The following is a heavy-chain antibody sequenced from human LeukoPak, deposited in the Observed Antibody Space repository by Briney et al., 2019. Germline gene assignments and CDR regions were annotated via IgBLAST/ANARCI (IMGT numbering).Heavy chain of an antibody. CDR1: GGSISSSSYY. CDR2: IYYSGST. Sequence: SETLSLTCTVSGGSISSSSYYWGWIRQPPGKGLEWIGSIYYSGSTYYNPSLKSRVTISVDTSKNQFSLKLSSVTAADTAVYYCARGGSVYGSGSYLWGQGTLVTVSS. V-gene: IGHV4-39*01. CDR3: ARGGSVYGSGSYL. D-gene: IGHD3-10*01. J-gene: IGHJ4*02.